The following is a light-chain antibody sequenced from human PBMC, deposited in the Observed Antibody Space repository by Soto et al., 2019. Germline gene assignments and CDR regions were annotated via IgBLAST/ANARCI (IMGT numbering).Light chain of an antibody. J-gene: IGLJ1*01. V-gene: IGLV2-14*01. Sequence: QSALTQPASVSGSPGQSITISCTGTSSDVGGYNYVSWFQQHPGKAPKLMIYEVSNRPSGVSNRFSGSKSDNTASLTISGLQAEDEADYYCSSYTSGGYVFGTGTKLTVL. CDR2: EVS. CDR1: SSDVGGYNY. CDR3: SSYTSGGYV.